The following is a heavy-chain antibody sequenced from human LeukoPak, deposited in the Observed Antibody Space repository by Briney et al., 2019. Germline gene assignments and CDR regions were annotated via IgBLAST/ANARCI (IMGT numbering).Heavy chain of an antibody. J-gene: IGHJ5*02. CDR2: IHYSGST. V-gene: IGHV4-59*12. CDR1: GGSINSYY. D-gene: IGHD5-18*01. Sequence: SETLSLTCTVSGGSINSYYWSWIRQPPGKGLQWIGCIHYSGSTNYNPSLKSRVTISVDTSKNQFSLKVASVTAADTAIYYCAKGAGGFSYYNWFDPWGQGTLVTVSS. CDR3: AKGAGGFSYYNWFDP.